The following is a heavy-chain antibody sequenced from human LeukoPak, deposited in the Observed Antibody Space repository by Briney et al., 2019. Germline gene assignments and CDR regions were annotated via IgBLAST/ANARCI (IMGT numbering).Heavy chain of an antibody. D-gene: IGHD3-16*01. Sequence: GGSLRLSCAASGFTFSSYSMNWVRQAPGKGLEWVSYISSSSSTIYYADSVKGRFTISRDNTKNLLYLEMNSLRAEDTAMYYCVRDVGAVRGEVYFDYWGQGTLVTVSS. CDR2: ISSSSSTI. V-gene: IGHV3-48*01. J-gene: IGHJ4*02. CDR3: VRDVGAVRGEVYFDY. CDR1: GFTFSSYS.